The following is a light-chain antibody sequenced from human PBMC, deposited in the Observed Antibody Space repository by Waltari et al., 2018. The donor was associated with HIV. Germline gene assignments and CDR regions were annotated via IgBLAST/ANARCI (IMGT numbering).Light chain of an antibody. CDR1: KMGGQN. J-gene: IGLJ3*02. Sequence: SYVLTQPPSVSVAPGQTASMPCGGNKMGGQNVQWYQQKPGQAPVLVVYDNSDRPAGIPERISGSKSGNTATLPISRVEAGDEADYYCQVWDSSSDDWVFGGGIKLTVL. V-gene: IGLV3-21*02. CDR2: DNS. CDR3: QVWDSSSDDWV.